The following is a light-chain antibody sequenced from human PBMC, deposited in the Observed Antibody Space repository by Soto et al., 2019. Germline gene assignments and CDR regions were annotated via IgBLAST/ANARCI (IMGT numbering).Light chain of an antibody. CDR1: TSNVGTNT. CDR2: TDN. V-gene: IGLV1-44*01. J-gene: IGLJ2*01. CDR3: AAWDKSLNVVV. Sequence: QSVLTQPPSVSGTPGQRVTISCSGSTSNVGTNTVSWYQQLPGRAPKLLIYTDNQRPSGVPDRISDSKSGTSASLAISGLQSEDEADYYCAAWDKSLNVVVFGGGTKVTVL.